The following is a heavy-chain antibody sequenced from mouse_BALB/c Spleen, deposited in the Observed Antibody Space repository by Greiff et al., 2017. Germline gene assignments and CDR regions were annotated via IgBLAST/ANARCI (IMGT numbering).Heavy chain of an antibody. V-gene: IGHV5-9-3*01. CDR2: ISSGGSYT. Sequence: EVKLEESGGGLVKPGGSLKLSCAASGFTFSSYAMSWVRQTPEKRLEWVATISSGGSYTYYPDSVKGRFTISRDNAKNTLYLQMSSLRSEDTAMYYCARRNYDGYAWFAYWGQGTLVTVSA. CDR1: GFTFSSYA. J-gene: IGHJ3*01. D-gene: IGHD2-3*01. CDR3: ARRNYDGYAWFAY.